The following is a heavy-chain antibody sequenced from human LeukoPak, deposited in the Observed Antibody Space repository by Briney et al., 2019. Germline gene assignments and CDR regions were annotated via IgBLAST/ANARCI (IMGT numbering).Heavy chain of an antibody. CDR1: GFTFSSYG. V-gene: IGHV3-33*01. J-gene: IGHJ4*02. D-gene: IGHD2-15*01. Sequence: GGSLRLSCAASGFTFSSYGMHWVRQAPGKGLEWVAVIWYDGSNKYYADSVKGRFTISRDNSKNTLYLQMNSLRAEDTAVYYCARDAGVGSGIDGWGQGTLVTVSS. CDR3: ARDAGVGSGIDG. CDR2: IWYDGSNK.